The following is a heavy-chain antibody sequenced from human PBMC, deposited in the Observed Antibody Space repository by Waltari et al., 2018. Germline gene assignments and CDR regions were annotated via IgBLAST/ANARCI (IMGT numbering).Heavy chain of an antibody. J-gene: IGHJ5*02. Sequence: QVQLVESGGGVVQPGGSLRLSCAASGFTFSSYGMPWVRQAPGKGLEWVAFIRYDGSKKYYADSVKGRFTISRDNSKNTLYLQMNSLRAEDTAVYYCAKGKSHNWFDPWGQGTLVTVSS. CDR1: GFTFSSYG. CDR3: AKGKSHNWFDP. CDR2: IRYDGSKK. V-gene: IGHV3-30*02.